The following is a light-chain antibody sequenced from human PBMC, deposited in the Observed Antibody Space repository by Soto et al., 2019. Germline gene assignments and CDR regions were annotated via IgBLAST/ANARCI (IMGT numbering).Light chain of an antibody. CDR1: NIESRN. CDR3: QVWHTSSDHWV. V-gene: IGLV3-21*02. Sequence: SYELTQPPSVSVAPGQTASIACGGANIESRNVHWYQQRPGQAPVLVVYDDSDRPSGIPERFSGSNSDNTATLTISRVEAGDEADYYCQVWHTSSDHWVFGGGTKLTVL. J-gene: IGLJ3*02. CDR2: DDS.